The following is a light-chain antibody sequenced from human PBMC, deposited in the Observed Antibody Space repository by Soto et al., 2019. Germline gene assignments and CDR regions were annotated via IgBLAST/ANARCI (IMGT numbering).Light chain of an antibody. Sequence: EIVLTQSPGTLSLSPGERATLSCRASQSVTSSYLAWYQQKPGQAPRLLIYGASSRATGIPDRFSGSGSGTDFTLTISRLETEDFALDDCQQYCSSPYTFGQETKVQVK. V-gene: IGKV3-20*01. CDR2: GAS. CDR1: QSVTSSY. CDR3: QQYCSSPYT. J-gene: IGKJ2*01.